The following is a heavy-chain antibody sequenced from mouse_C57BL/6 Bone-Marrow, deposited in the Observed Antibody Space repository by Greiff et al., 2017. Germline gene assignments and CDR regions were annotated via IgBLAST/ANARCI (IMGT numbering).Heavy chain of an antibody. CDR2: IYPRDGST. V-gene: IGHV1-78*01. J-gene: IGHJ4*01. Sequence: VQLQQSDAELVKPGASVKISCKVSGYTFTDHTIHWMKQRPEQGLEWIGYIYPRDGSTKYNEQFKGKATLTADKSSSTAYMQLNSLTSEDSAVYFCARNYYGSRGYYAMDYWGQGTSVTVSS. D-gene: IGHD1-1*01. CDR1: GYTFTDHT. CDR3: ARNYYGSRGYYAMDY.